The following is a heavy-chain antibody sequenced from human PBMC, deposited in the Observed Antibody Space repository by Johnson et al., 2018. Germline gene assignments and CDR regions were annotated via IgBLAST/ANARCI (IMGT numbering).Heavy chain of an antibody. Sequence: QVQLVESGAEVKKPGASVKVSCKASGYTFTSYYMHWVRQAPGQGLEWMGLINPRGGSTSYAQTFQGRVTMTRDTSTSTVCMELSSLRSEDTAVYYCARDSPEIVATDYGMDVWGQGTTVTVSS. J-gene: IGHJ6*02. CDR1: GYTFTSYY. V-gene: IGHV1-46*01. D-gene: IGHD5-12*01. CDR3: ARDSPEIVATDYGMDV. CDR2: INPRGGST.